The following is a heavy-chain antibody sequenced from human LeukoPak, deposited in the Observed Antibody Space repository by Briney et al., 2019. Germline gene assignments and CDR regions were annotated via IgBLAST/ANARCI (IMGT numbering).Heavy chain of an antibody. CDR1: GFPFNDYY. Sequence: GGSLRLSCAASGFPFNDYYMTWIRQAPGKGLEWVSHISSSGSTIYYTDSVKGRFIISRDNAKNSLYLQMNSLRAEDTAVYYCARDTSGEYDFWSGYQNVNYFDYWGQGTLVTVSS. CDR3: ARDTSGEYDFWSGYQNVNYFDY. CDR2: ISSSGSTI. J-gene: IGHJ4*02. D-gene: IGHD3-3*01. V-gene: IGHV3-11*04.